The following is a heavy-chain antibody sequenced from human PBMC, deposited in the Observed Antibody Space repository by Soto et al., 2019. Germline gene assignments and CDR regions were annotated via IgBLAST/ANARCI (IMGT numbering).Heavy chain of an antibody. CDR1: GFTFTSSA. CDR2: IVVGSGNT. D-gene: IGHD3-9*01. J-gene: IGHJ6*02. V-gene: IGHV1-58*01. Sequence: SVKVSCKASGFTFTSSAVQWVRQARGQRLEWIGWIVVGSGNTNYAQKFQERVTITRDMSTSTAYMELSSLRSEDTAVYYCAAHTIYDILPGYYYHGMDAWGQGTTVTVSS. CDR3: AAHTIYDILPGYYYHGMDA.